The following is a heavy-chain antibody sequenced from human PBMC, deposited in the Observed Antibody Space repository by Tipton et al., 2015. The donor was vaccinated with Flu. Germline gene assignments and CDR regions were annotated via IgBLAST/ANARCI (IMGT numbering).Heavy chain of an antibody. V-gene: IGHV4-38-2*01. J-gene: IGHJ4*02. CDR1: GDSIGSRYF. CDR2: IYSSGSA. CDR3: ARQAGRGNEYSYGLEAYFDY. Sequence: TLSLTCSVSGDSIGSRYFWGWIRQPPGKGLEWIGTIYSSGSAYFNPSLRSRVTISVDTSKNQFSLRLSSVTAADTAVYYCARQAGRGNEYSYGLEAYFDYWGQGNLVTVSS. D-gene: IGHD5-18*01.